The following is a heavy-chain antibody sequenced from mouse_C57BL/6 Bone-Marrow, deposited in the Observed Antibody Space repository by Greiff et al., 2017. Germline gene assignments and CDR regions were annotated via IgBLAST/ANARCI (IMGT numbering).Heavy chain of an antibody. CDR2: ISYSGST. CDR3: ARIIYYDGYWYFDV. J-gene: IGHJ1*03. Sequence: EVKLVESGPGLAKPSQTLSLTCSVTGYSITSDYWNWIRKVPGNKLEYMGYISYSGSTYYNPPLKSRISITLDTSTNQYYLQLNSVTTEDTATYYCARIIYYDGYWYFDVWGTGTTVTVSS. D-gene: IGHD1-1*01. CDR1: GYSITSDY. V-gene: IGHV3-8*01.